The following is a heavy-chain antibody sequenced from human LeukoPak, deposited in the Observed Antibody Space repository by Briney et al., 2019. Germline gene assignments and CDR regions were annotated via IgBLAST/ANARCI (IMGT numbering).Heavy chain of an antibody. CDR2: IYQSGST. D-gene: IGHD6-19*01. CDR3: ARTESSGWYLYFHH. CDR1: GGSINSYY. V-gene: IGHV4-59*01. Sequence: SETLSLTCTVSGGSINSYYWSWIRQPPGKGLEWIGYIYQSGSTNYNPSLKSRVTISLDTSKNQFSLKLSSVTAADTAVYYCARTESSGWYLYFHHWGQGSPVTVSS. J-gene: IGHJ1*01.